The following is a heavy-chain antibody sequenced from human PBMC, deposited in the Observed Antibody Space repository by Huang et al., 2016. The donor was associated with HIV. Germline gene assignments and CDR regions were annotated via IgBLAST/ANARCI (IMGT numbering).Heavy chain of an antibody. Sequence: EVQLVESGGGLIQPGGSLRLSWAASGFTVSTNYMTWVRQAPGKGMEWVSLIYSGGTTYYADSVKGRFTIARDDSENTLYLHMTSLRAGDTAVYYCAKEGDTGAALGYWGQGTLVTVS. CDR2: IYSGGTT. D-gene: IGHD2-8*02. CDR1: GFTVSTNY. CDR3: AKEGDTGAALGY. J-gene: IGHJ4*02. V-gene: IGHV3-53*01.